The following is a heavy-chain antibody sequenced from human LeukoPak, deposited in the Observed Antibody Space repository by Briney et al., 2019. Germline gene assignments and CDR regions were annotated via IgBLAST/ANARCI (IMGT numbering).Heavy chain of an antibody. CDR1: GDSINSGGYY. CDR3: ARDPGGFGELFGTSGLDV. CDR2: IYYTGYT. D-gene: IGHD3-10*01. Sequence: SETLSLTCTVSGDSINSGGYYWSWIRQHPGKGLEWVGFIYYTGYTYSNPSLKSRFAISLDTSKNQFSLKLNSVTAADTAVYYCARDPGGFGELFGTSGLDVWGQGTTVTVPS. J-gene: IGHJ6*02. V-gene: IGHV4-31*03.